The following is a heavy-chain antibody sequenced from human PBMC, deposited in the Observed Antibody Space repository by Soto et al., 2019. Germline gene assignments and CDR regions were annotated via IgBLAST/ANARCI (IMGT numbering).Heavy chain of an antibody. CDR1: GGSISSYY. J-gene: IGHJ4*02. CDR2: IYYSGST. CDR3: ARAPLGIIVAPDF. D-gene: IGHD3-22*01. V-gene: IGHV4-59*01. Sequence: SETLSLTCTVSGGSISSYYWSWIRQPPGKGLEWIGYIYYSGSTNYNPSLKSRVTISVDTSKNQFSLKLSSLTSDDTAVYYCARAPLGIIVAPDFWGQGTLVTVS.